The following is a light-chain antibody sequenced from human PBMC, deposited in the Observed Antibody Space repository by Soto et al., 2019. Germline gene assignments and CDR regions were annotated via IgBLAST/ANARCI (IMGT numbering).Light chain of an antibody. CDR2: VAS. V-gene: IGKV3-15*01. CDR3: QPYNVWPLT. Sequence: EIVMTQSPATLSVSPGERATLSCRASQSVSSNLAWYQQKPGQTPKLLIYVASTRATGIPARFRGSGSGKEFTLTISSLQSEDFAVYYCQPYNVWPLTFGGGTKVEFK. CDR1: QSVSSN. J-gene: IGKJ4*01.